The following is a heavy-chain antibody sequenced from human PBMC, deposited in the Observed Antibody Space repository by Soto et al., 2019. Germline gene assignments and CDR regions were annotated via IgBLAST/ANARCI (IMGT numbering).Heavy chain of an antibody. CDR2: IFPHESDN. CDR3: SLQAPVVPQARPMDV. CDR1: GYRLIDRW. Sequence: GEGLESSWKGSGYRLIDRWIGWARQMPGKGLVGMGIIFPHESDNRYNQTCQRQVTTSASMSTDTAVLQWSSRKASDPAIYYCSLQAPVVPQARPMDVWGQGTAVTVSS. D-gene: IGHD6-6*01. V-gene: IGHV5-51*01. J-gene: IGHJ6*02.